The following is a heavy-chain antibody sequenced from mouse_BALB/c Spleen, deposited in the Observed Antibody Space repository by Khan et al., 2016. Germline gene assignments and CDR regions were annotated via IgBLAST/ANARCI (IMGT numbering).Heavy chain of an antibody. CDR2: INPDSSTI. Sequence: EVKLLESGGGLVQPGGSLKLSCAASGYDFSRYWMSWVRQAPGKGLEWIGEINPDSSTINYTQSLKDKFIISRDNSKNTLYLQMSKVGSEKNALYYCARNWDYVIDYWDQGTSVTVSS. CDR1: GYDFSRYW. CDR3: ARNWDYVIDY. V-gene: IGHV4-1*02. J-gene: IGHJ4*01. D-gene: IGHD4-1*01.